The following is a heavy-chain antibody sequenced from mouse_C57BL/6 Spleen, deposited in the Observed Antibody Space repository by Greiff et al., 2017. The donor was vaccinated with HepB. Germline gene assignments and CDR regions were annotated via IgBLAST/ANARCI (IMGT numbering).Heavy chain of an antibody. CDR3: ARQTYGNYFDY. J-gene: IGHJ2*01. CDR1: GFTLSSYT. Sequence: DVKLVESGGGLVKPGGSLKLSCAASGFTLSSYTMSWVRQTPEKRLECVATISGGGGNTYYPDSVKGRFTISRDNAKNTLYLQMSSLRSEDTALYYCARQTYGNYFDYWGQGTTLTVSS. V-gene: IGHV5-9*01. CDR2: ISGGGGNT. D-gene: IGHD2-1*01.